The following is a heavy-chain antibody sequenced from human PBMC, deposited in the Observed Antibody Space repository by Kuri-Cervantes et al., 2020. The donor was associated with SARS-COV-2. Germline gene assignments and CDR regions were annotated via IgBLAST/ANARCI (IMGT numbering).Heavy chain of an antibody. D-gene: IGHD4/OR15-4a*01. Sequence: GGSLRLSCSASGFSFSRSAMHGVRQAPGKGLEYVSVISNYGGNTYYADSVKGSFTISRDNSKNTLYLQLSSLRTEDTAVYYCVKDYYGAKTWGQGTLVTVSS. CDR2: ISNYGGNT. V-gene: IGHV3-64D*06. CDR3: VKDYYGAKT. J-gene: IGHJ4*02. CDR1: GFSFSRSA.